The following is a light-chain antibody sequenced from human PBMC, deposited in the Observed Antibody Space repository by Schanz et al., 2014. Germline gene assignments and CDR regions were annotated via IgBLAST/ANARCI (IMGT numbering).Light chain of an antibody. Sequence: DIVMTQSPDSLAVSLGERATINCKSSQSVLYSSNNKNYLAWYQQKPGQPPKLLIYWASTRESGVPDRFSGSGSATDFTLTISSLQADDVAVYYCQQYYTTPHTFGQGTKLEIK. V-gene: IGKV4-1*01. J-gene: IGKJ2*01. CDR3: QQYYTTPHT. CDR2: WAS. CDR1: QSVLYSSNNKNY.